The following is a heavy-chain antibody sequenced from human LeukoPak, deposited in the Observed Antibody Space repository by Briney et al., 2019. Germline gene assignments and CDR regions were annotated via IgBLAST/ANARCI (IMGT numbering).Heavy chain of an antibody. CDR3: AKDLSNGYNFDY. Sequence: GGSLRLSCAASGFTFSSYGMHWVRQAPGKGLEWVAVISYDGRNKYYADSVKGRFTISRDNSKNTLYLQMNSLRAEDTAVYYCAKDLSNGYNFDYWGQGTLVTVSS. CDR2: ISYDGRNK. J-gene: IGHJ4*02. V-gene: IGHV3-30*18. CDR1: GFTFSSYG. D-gene: IGHD5-24*01.